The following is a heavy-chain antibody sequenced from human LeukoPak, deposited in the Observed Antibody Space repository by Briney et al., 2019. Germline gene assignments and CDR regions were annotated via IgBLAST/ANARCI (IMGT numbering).Heavy chain of an antibody. J-gene: IGHJ5*02. CDR2: IFPILGTA. CDR1: GGIFRNYV. V-gene: IGHV1-69*13. Sequence: ASVKVSCKASGGIFRNYVISWVRQAPGQGLEWMGGIFPILGTANYAQKFQGRVTITADESTTTIYMELSSLRSEDTAVYYCARGRTNSWALNCFDPWGQGTLVTVSS. D-gene: IGHD6-13*01. CDR3: ARGRTNSWALNCFDP.